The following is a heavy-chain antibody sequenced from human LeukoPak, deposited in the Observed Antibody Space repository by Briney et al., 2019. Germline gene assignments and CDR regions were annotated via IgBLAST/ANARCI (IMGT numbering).Heavy chain of an antibody. J-gene: IGHJ5*02. CDR1: GGSFSGYY. D-gene: IGHD6-19*01. V-gene: IGHV4-59*08. CDR2: IYSGGST. CDR3: ARREAVTGTPRAWFDP. Sequence: SETLSLTCAVYGGSFSGYYWTWIRQPPGKGLEWIGYIYSGGSTNYNPSLKSRATISLDTSKNQFSLKLTSVTAADTAVYYCARREAVTGTPRAWFDPWGQGTLVTVSS.